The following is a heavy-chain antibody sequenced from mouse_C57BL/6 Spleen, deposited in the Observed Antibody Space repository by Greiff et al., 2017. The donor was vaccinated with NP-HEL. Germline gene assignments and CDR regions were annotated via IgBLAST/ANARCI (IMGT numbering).Heavy chain of an antibody. CDR1: GFTFSDYG. CDR3: ASGGDSNYAYWYFDV. Sequence: EVHLVESGGGLVKPGGSLKLSCAASGFTFSDYGMPWVRQAPEKGLEWVAYISSGSSTIYYADTVKGRFTISRDNAKNNLFLQMTSLRSEDTAMYYCASGGDSNYAYWYFDVWGTGTTVTVSS. V-gene: IGHV5-17*01. J-gene: IGHJ1*03. D-gene: IGHD2-5*01. CDR2: ISSGSSTI.